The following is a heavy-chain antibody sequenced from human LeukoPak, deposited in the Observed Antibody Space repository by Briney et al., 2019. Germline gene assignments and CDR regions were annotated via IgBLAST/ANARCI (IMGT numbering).Heavy chain of an antibody. V-gene: IGHV3-11*04. Sequence: GGSLRLSCAASGFTFSDYYMSWIRQAPGKGLEWVSYISSSGSAIYYADSVKGRFTISRDNAKNSLYLQMNSLRAEDTAVYYCARDRQGATYYDFWSGYFGPNAFDIWGQGTMVTVSS. CDR1: GFTFSDYY. J-gene: IGHJ3*02. CDR3: ARDRQGATYYDFWSGYFGPNAFDI. D-gene: IGHD3-3*01. CDR2: ISSSGSAI.